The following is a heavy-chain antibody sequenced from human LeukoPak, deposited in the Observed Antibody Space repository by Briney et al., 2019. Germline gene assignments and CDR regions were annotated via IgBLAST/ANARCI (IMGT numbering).Heavy chain of an antibody. D-gene: IGHD6-13*01. CDR2: TYYRSKWYN. J-gene: IGHJ4*02. CDR1: GDSVSSNSDA. Sequence: SQTLSPTCAISGDSVSSNSDAWNWIRQSPSRGLEWLGRTYYRSKWYNDYAVSVKSRITINPDTSKNQFSLQLNSVTPEDTAVYYCDRDMGSSFNSSYFDYWGQGTLVTVSS. V-gene: IGHV6-1*01. CDR3: DRDMGSSFNSSYFDY.